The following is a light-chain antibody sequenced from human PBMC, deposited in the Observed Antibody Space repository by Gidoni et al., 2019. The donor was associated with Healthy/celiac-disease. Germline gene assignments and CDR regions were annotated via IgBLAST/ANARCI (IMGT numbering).Light chain of an antibody. V-gene: IGKV1-33*01. J-gene: IGKJ3*01. CDR1: QDISNY. CDR2: DTS. Sequence: DIQMTQSPSSLSASVGDRVTITCQSSQDISNYLTWYQQKTGKDPELLICDTSNLEKGVQSRFSGSGSWTDFTFTIISIQPEDIATYYYQQYDNRPFFTFGPGTKVEIK. CDR3: QQYDNRPFFT.